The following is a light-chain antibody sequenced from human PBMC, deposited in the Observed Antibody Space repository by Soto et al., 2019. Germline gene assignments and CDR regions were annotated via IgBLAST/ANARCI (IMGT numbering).Light chain of an antibody. V-gene: IGKV1-5*03. CDR1: QSINTW. Sequence: DIQMTQSPSTLSASVGARVTITCRASQSINTWLAWYQLKPGRAPKLLIYKASTLESGVSSRFSGSGSGTEFTLTISSVQPDDFATYYCQQYQTYSQFGQGTKVEIK. CDR2: KAS. CDR3: QQYQTYSQ. J-gene: IGKJ1*01.